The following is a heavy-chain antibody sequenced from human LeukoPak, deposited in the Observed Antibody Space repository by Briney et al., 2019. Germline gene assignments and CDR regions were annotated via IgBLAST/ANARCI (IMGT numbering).Heavy chain of an antibody. CDR2: INPNSGGT. D-gene: IGHD3-22*01. CDR1: GYTFTGYY. J-gene: IGHJ3*02. CDR3: AKVLGGYYDSSGYYYVFGAFDI. V-gene: IGHV1-2*02. Sequence: GASVKVSCKASGYTFTGYYIHWVRQAPGQGLEWMGWINPNSGGTNYAQKFQGRVTMTRDTSISTAYMELSRLRSDDTAVYYCAKVLGGYYDSSGYYYVFGAFDIWGQGTMVTVSS.